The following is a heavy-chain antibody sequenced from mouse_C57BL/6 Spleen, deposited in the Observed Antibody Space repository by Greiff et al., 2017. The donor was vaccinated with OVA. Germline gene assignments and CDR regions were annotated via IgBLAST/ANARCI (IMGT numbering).Heavy chain of an antibody. J-gene: IGHJ3*01. CDR1: GFNIKDDY. CDR2: IDPENGDT. CDR3: ASGGNYVAY. Sequence: EVKLQESGAELVRPGASVKLSCTASGFNIKDDYMHWVKQRPEQGLEWIGWIDPENGDTEYASKFQGKATITADTSSNTAYLQLSSLTSEDSAVYYCASGGNYVAYWGQGTLVTVSA. V-gene: IGHV14-4*01. D-gene: IGHD2-1*01.